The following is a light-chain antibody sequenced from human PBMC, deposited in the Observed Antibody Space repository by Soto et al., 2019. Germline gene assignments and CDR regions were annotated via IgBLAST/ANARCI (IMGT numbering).Light chain of an antibody. CDR3: SSYTSSSTYV. J-gene: IGLJ1*01. V-gene: IGLV2-14*03. Sequence: SVLTQPASVSGTPGQSITISCTGTSSDVGGYNYVSWYQQHPGKVPKLMIYDVSNRPSGDSNRYSGSKSGNTASLTISGLQAEDEADYYCSSYTSSSTYVFGIGTKVTVL. CDR1: SSDVGGYNY. CDR2: DVS.